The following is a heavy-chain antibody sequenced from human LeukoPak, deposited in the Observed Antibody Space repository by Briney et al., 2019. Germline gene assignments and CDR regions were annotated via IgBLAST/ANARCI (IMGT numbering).Heavy chain of an antibody. Sequence: GGSLRLSCAASGFAFRTYAMHWVRQAPGKELEWVALLTYDGGNKFYADSVKGRFTISRDNSKKTMFLQMNSLRAEDTAVYYCAREERSSSYYCLDQWGQGTLVSVSS. CDR1: GFAFRTYA. CDR3: AREERSSSYYCLDQ. V-gene: IGHV3-30-3*01. CDR2: LTYDGGNK. J-gene: IGHJ4*02. D-gene: IGHD3-22*01.